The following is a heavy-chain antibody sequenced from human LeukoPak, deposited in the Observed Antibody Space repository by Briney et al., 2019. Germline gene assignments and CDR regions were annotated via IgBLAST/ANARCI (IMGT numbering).Heavy chain of an antibody. V-gene: IGHV1-18*01. Sequence: ASVKVSCKASGYTFTSYGISWVRQAPGQGLEWMGWISVYKGNTNYAQKLQGRVTMTTDTSTSTAYMELRSLRSDDTAVYYCASGDCTNGVCYLDYWGQGTLVTVSS. D-gene: IGHD2-8*01. CDR3: ASGDCTNGVCYLDY. CDR1: GYTFTSYG. CDR2: ISVYKGNT. J-gene: IGHJ4*02.